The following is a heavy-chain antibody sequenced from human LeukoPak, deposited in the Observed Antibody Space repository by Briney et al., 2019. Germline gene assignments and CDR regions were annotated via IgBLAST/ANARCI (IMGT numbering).Heavy chain of an antibody. CDR1: GFTFDDYA. V-gene: IGHV3-9*01. D-gene: IGHD2-2*01. J-gene: IGHJ3*02. Sequence: GRSLRLSCAASGFTFDDYAMHWVRQAPGKGLEWVSGINWNSGSIGYADSVKGRFTISRDNAKNSLYLKMNSLRAEDTAVYYCARDTRQTYKLLLLDAFDIWGQGTMVTVSS. CDR2: INWNSGSI. CDR3: ARDTRQTYKLLLLDAFDI.